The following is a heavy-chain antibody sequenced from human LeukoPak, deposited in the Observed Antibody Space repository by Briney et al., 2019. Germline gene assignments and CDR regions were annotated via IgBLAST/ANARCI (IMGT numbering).Heavy chain of an antibody. Sequence: GGSLRLSCAASGFTFDDYGMSRVRQAPGKGLEWVSGINWNGGSTGYADSVKGRFTISRDNAKNSLYLQMNSLRAEDTALYYCARVAEYSGYDSYYFDYWGQGTLVTVSS. CDR1: GFTFDDYG. CDR2: INWNGGST. CDR3: ARVAEYSGYDSYYFDY. V-gene: IGHV3-20*04. J-gene: IGHJ4*02. D-gene: IGHD5-12*01.